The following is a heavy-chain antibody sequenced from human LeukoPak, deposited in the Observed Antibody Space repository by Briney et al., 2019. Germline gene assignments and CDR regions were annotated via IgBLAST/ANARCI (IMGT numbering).Heavy chain of an antibody. CDR2: ISSSSSYI. D-gene: IGHD3-3*01. Sequence: GGSLRLSCAASGFTFDDYGMNWVRQAPGKGLEWVSSISSSSSYIYYADSVKGRFTISRDNAKNSLYLQMNSLRAEDTAVYYCARGGSYYDFWSGYCNYWGQGTLVTVSS. J-gene: IGHJ4*02. V-gene: IGHV3-21*01. CDR3: ARGGSYYDFWSGYCNY. CDR1: GFTFDDYG.